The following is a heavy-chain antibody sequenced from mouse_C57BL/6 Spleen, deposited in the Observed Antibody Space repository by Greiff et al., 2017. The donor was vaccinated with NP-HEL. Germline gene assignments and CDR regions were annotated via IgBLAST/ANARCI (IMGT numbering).Heavy chain of an antibody. J-gene: IGHJ3*01. CDR2: ISSGSSTI. V-gene: IGHV5-17*01. D-gene: IGHD4-1*01. CDR1: GFTFSDYG. Sequence: EVQRVESGGGLVKPGGSLKLSCAASGFTFSDYGMHWVRQAPEKGLEWVAYISSGSSTIDYADTVKGRYTISRDNAKNTRFLQMTSLRSEDTAMYYCARPLTNWDWFAYWGQGTLVTVSA. CDR3: ARPLTNWDWFAY.